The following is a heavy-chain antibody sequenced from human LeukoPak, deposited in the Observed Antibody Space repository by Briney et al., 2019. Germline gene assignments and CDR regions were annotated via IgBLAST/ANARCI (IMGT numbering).Heavy chain of an antibody. D-gene: IGHD1-26*01. J-gene: IGHJ4*02. V-gene: IGHV3-23*01. CDR3: AKGISGSYHIAHY. CDR2: ISTSDRST. CDR1: GFTFSSYA. Sequence: GGSLRLSCAASGFTFSSYAMSWVRQAPGKGLEWVSAISTSDRSTYYADSVKGRFTIFRDNSKNTLYLQMNSLRAEDTAVYYCAKGISGSYHIAHYWGQGTLVTVSS.